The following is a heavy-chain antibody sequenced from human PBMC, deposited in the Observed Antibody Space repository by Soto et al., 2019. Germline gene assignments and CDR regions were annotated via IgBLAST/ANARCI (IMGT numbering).Heavy chain of an antibody. D-gene: IGHD2-2*01. Sequence: ASVKVSCKASGYTFTSYGISWVRQAPGQGLEWMGWISAYNGNTNYAQKLQGRVTMTTDTSTSTAYMELRSLRSDDTAVYFCTKALYCSSTSCYSGGDTFHIWGQGTMVTVSS. V-gene: IGHV1-18*01. CDR1: GYTFTSYG. CDR2: ISAYNGNT. CDR3: TKALYCSSTSCYSGGDTFHI. J-gene: IGHJ3*02.